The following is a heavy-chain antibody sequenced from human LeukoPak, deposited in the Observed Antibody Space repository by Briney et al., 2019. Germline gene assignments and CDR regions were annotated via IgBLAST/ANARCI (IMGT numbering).Heavy chain of an antibody. D-gene: IGHD1-26*01. V-gene: IGHV3-30*18. Sequence: PGGSLRLSCAASGFTFSSYGMHWVRQAPGKGLEWVAVISHDGSNKYYADSVKGRFTISRDNSKNTLYLQMNSLRAEDTAVYYCAKEVIVGVSFDYWGQGTLVTVSS. CDR3: AKEVIVGVSFDY. CDR1: GFTFSSYG. CDR2: ISHDGSNK. J-gene: IGHJ4*02.